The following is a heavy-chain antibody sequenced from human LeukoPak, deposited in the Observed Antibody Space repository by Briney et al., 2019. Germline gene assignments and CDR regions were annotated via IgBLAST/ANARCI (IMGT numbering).Heavy chain of an antibody. CDR2: IYYSGST. V-gene: IGHV4-39*07. CDR1: GGSISSSSYY. D-gene: IGHD6-13*01. J-gene: IGHJ5*02. Sequence: SETLSLTCTVSGGSISSSSYYWGWIRQPPGKGLEWIGSIYYSGSTYYNPSLKSRVTISVDTSKNQFSLKLSSVTAADTAVYYCARGQGSSWTGWFDPWGQGTLVTVSS. CDR3: ARGQGSSWTGWFDP.